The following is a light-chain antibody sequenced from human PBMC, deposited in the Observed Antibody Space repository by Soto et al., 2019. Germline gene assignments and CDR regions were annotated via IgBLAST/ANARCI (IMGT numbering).Light chain of an antibody. CDR3: QQYGCPLT. J-gene: IGKJ4*01. CDR2: GAS. Sequence: EVVLTQSPATLSLSPGERATLSCRASQSVSSSYLAWYQQTLGETPRLLIDGASNRAGGIPRWFSGGCCTAYFTLTSSMLPAEYVAFYCYQQYGCPLTFGGGTKVDIK. CDR1: QSVSSSY. V-gene: IGKV3-20*01.